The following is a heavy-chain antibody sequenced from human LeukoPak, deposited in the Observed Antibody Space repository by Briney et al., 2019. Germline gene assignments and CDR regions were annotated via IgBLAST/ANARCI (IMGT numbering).Heavy chain of an antibody. J-gene: IGHJ4*02. CDR1: GYTFTGYY. CDR2: INPNSGGT. D-gene: IGHD4-23*01. Sequence: ASVKVSCKASGYTFTGYYMHWVRQAPGQGLEWMGWINPNSGGTNYAQKFQGRVTMTRDTSISTAYMELSSLRSEDTAVYYCAADFGATVVTPLDYWGQGTLVTVSS. CDR3: AADFGATVVTPLDY. V-gene: IGHV1-2*02.